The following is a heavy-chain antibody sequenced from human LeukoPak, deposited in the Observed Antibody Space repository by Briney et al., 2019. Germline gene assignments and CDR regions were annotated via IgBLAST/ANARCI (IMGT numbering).Heavy chain of an antibody. CDR2: IYYSGST. CDR3: ARDPRGGYYGMDV. CDR1: GGSISSGGYY. J-gene: IGHJ6*02. V-gene: IGHV4-61*08. D-gene: IGHD3-10*01. Sequence: PSETLSLTCTVSGGSISSGGYYWSWIRQHPGKGLEWIGYIYYSGSTNYNPSLKSRVTISVDTSKNQSSLKLSSVTAADTAVYYCARDPRGGYYGMDVWGQGTTVTVSS.